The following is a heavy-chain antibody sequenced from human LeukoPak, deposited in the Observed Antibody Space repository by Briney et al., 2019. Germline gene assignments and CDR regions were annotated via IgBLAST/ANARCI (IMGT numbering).Heavy chain of an antibody. Sequence: SETLSLTCTVSGGSISSYSWSWIRQPAGKGLEWIGRIYTSGSTNYNPSLKSRVTISVDTSKNQVSLKLNSMTAADPAVYYCATSSGSEYWGQGTLVTVSS. D-gene: IGHD6-19*01. CDR1: GGSISSYS. J-gene: IGHJ4*02. CDR2: IYTSGST. V-gene: IGHV4-4*07. CDR3: ATSSGSEY.